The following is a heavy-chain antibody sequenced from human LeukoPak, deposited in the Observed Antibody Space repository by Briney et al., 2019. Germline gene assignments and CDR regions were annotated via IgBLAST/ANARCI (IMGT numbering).Heavy chain of an antibody. Sequence: PSETLSLTCTVSGGSISSYYWSWIRQPPGKGLEWMGYIYYSGSTNYNPSLKSRVTISVDTSKNQFSLKLSSVTAADTAVYYCARHRRDGYKYYFDYWGQGTLVTVSS. CDR3: ARHRRDGYKYYFDY. V-gene: IGHV4-59*08. J-gene: IGHJ4*02. D-gene: IGHD5-24*01. CDR1: GGSISSYY. CDR2: IYYSGST.